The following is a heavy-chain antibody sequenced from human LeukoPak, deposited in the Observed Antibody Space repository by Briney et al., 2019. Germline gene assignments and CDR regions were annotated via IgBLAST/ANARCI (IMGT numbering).Heavy chain of an antibody. V-gene: IGHV3-23*01. Sequence: GGSLRLPCAASGFSFSSYAVSWVRQAPGRGLEWVSGISDGGSRTYYADSVKGRFTISRDDSKNTLYLQMNGLRAEDTAVYYCAKVQLGIGVDYWGQGTLVTVSS. CDR1: GFSFSSYA. D-gene: IGHD7-27*01. CDR2: ISDGGSRT. J-gene: IGHJ4*02. CDR3: AKVQLGIGVDY.